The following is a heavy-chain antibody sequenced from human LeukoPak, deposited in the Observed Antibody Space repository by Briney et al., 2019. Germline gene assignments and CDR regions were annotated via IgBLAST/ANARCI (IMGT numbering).Heavy chain of an antibody. V-gene: IGHV3-48*01. Sequence: GGSLRLSCVGSGFTFSTYGMNWVRQAPGKGLEGVSYISTWSTTIYYADSVKGRFTISRDDAKSSLFLQMNSLRVEDTALYYCARMSSGYYDDNWGQGTRVTVSS. CDR1: GFTFSTYG. J-gene: IGHJ4*02. D-gene: IGHD3-22*01. CDR3: ARMSSGYYDDN. CDR2: ISTWSTTI.